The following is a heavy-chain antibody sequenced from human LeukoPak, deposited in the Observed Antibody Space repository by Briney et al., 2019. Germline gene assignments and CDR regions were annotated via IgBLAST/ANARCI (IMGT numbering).Heavy chain of an antibody. D-gene: IGHD2-2*01. J-gene: IGHJ6*02. CDR3: AREVTGYCSSTSCRHYYYYYGMDV. Sequence: SVKVSCKASGGTFSSYAISWVRQAPGQGLEWMGRIIPILGIANYAQKFQGRVTITAGKSTSTAYMELSSLRSEDTAVYYCAREVTGYCSSTSCRHYYYYYGMDVWGQGTTVTVSS. V-gene: IGHV1-69*04. CDR2: IIPILGIA. CDR1: GGTFSSYA.